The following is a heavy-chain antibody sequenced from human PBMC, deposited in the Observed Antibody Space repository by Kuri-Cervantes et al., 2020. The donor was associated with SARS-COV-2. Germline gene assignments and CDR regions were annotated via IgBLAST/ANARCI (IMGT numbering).Heavy chain of an antibody. CDR3: AKPEAAGXFYYGMDV. CDR1: GFAXINYG. Sequence: GESLKIXCTASGFAXINYGXNWVRQAPGKGLEWXAXISXXGYNXYYAYXVKGRFTXARDNSXXTIYLQMNSLRAEDTAVXYCAKPEAAGXFYYGMDVWGQGTTVTVSS. CDR2: ISXXGYNX. V-gene: IGHV3-30*18. J-gene: IGHJ6*02. D-gene: IGHD6-13*01.